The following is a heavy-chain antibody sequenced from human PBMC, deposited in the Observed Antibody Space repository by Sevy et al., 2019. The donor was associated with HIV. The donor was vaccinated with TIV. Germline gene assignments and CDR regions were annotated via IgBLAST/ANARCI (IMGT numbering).Heavy chain of an antibody. CDR3: ARGPSGSQRPCQYFHH. J-gene: IGHJ1*01. V-gene: IGHV1-18*01. D-gene: IGHD1-26*01. CDR1: GYTFTNYH. CDR2: ITPNNGDN. Sequence: ASVKVSCKASGYTFTNYHINWVRQAPGQGLEWMGRITPNNGDNNYAQRLQGRVTMTPEKSTRKVYMELRSLRADDTAVYYCARGPSGSQRPCQYFHHWGQGTLVTVSS.